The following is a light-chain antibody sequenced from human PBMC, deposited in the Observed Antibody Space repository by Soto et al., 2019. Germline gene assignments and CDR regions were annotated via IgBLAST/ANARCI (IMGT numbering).Light chain of an antibody. CDR1: QYINTR. CDR3: HQRQSWPRT. CDR2: QTS. V-gene: IGKV3-11*01. J-gene: IGKJ1*01. Sequence: EIVLTQSPATLASFPGDRVTLSCRASQYINTRLAWYQHRPGQAPRLLIYQTSIRPAGIPARFSASGTGTDFTLTIRDVQPEDFAVYYCHQRQSWPRTFGQGTKVDI.